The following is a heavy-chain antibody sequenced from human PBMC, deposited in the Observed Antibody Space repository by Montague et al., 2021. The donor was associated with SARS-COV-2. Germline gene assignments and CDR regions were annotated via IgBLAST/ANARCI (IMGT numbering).Heavy chain of an antibody. J-gene: IGHJ4*02. CDR2: IYGGETNT. V-gene: IGHV3-23*03. Sequence: SLRLSCAAPGFTFINSPMSWVRQAPGKGLEWVSIIYGGETNTFFADSVKGRFSMSRDNTGNTVSLQMNNLRADDTAIYYCAKVLYYDNSGGVFDSWGQGALVTVSS. CDR3: AKVLYYDNSGGVFDS. D-gene: IGHD3-22*01. CDR1: GFTFINSP.